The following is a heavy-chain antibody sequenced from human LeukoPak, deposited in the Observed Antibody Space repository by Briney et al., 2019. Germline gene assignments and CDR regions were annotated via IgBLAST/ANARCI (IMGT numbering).Heavy chain of an antibody. Sequence: GGSLRLSCAASGFTFDDYAMHWVRQAPGKGLEWVSGISWNSGSIGYADSVKGRFTISRDNAKNSLYLQMNSLRAEDTALYYCAKSKGTYYYYYYMDVWGKGTTVTVSS. V-gene: IGHV3-9*01. CDR3: AKSKGTYYYYYYMDV. CDR1: GFTFDDYA. CDR2: ISWNSGSI. D-gene: IGHD4-11*01. J-gene: IGHJ6*03.